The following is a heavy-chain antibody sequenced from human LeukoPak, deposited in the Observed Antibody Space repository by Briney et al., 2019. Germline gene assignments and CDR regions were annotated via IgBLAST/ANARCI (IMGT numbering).Heavy chain of an antibody. Sequence: ASVKVSCKASGYTFTGYYMHWARQAPGQGLEWMGWINPNSGGTNYAQKFQGRVTMTRDTSISTAYMELSRLRSDDTAVCYCARENPHYYALDYWGQGTLVTVSS. CDR3: ARENPHYYALDY. J-gene: IGHJ4*02. D-gene: IGHD3-22*01. CDR2: INPNSGGT. V-gene: IGHV1-2*02. CDR1: GYTFTGYY.